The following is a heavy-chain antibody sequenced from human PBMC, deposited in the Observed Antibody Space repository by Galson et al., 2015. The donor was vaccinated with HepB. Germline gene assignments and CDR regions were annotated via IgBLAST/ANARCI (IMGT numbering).Heavy chain of an antibody. V-gene: IGHV3-74*01. J-gene: IGHJ4*02. D-gene: IGHD6-19*01. Sequence: SLRLSCAASGFTFSTYWMHWVRQAPGKGLVWVSRINGDGSITNFPGSVKGRFTISRDNAKNTLFLQVDSLRAEDTAVYYCVRGSSGWFGLDYWGQETLVTVSS. CDR3: VRGSSGWFGLDY. CDR1: GFTFSTYW. CDR2: INGDGSIT.